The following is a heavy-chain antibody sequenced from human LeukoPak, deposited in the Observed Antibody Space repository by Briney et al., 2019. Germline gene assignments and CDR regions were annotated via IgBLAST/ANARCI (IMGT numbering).Heavy chain of an antibody. V-gene: IGHV4-61*01. CDR3: ARSSGYGSTHYFDY. D-gene: IGHD5-12*01. CDR1: GGSVSSETYY. J-gene: IGHJ4*02. CDR2: VYYTGST. Sequence: SATLSLTCTVSGGSVSSETYYWSXIRQPXXKGLXWIGYVYYTGSTNYNPSLKSRVTISVDTSKNQFSLKLSSVTAADTAVYYCARSSGYGSTHYFDYWGQGTLVTVSS.